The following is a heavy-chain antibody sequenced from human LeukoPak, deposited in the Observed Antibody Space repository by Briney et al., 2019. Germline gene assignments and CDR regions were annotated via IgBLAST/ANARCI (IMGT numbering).Heavy chain of an antibody. Sequence: SETLSLTCTVSGGSISSSSYFWGWIRQPPGKGLEWVGSIYYSGSTRYNPSLKSRVTISLDTSKNQFSLKLSSVTAADTAVYYCARGPPDRYSGSYFINWGQGTLVTVSS. J-gene: IGHJ4*02. CDR1: GGSISSSSYF. D-gene: IGHD1-26*01. CDR2: IYYSGST. V-gene: IGHV4-39*07. CDR3: ARGPPDRYSGSYFIN.